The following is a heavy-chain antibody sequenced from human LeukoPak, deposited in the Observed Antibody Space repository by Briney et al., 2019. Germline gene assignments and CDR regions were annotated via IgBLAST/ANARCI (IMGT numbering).Heavy chain of an antibody. D-gene: IGHD3-10*01. V-gene: IGHV4-39*07. J-gene: IGHJ4*02. CDR2: VYYTGST. CDR3: AREGLGVEADY. Sequence: EWIRSVYYTGSTYYNPSLKSRVTISVDTSKNQFSLKLSSVTAADTAVYYCAREGLGVEADYWGQGTLVTVSS.